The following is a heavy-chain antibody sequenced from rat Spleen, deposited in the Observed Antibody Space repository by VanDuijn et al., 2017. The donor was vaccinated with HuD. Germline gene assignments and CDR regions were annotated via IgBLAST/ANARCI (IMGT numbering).Heavy chain of an antibody. D-gene: IGHD1-6*01. Sequence: EVQLVESGGGLVQPGRSLKLSCAASGFTFSDYDMAWVRQAPTKGREWVASISTGNDDTYYLDSVNGRFTISRDNAESTLYLQMNSLRSEDTATYYCTRKFTTDYYWYFDFWGPGTMVTVSS. V-gene: IGHV5S23*01. CDR1: GFTFSDYD. CDR3: TRKFTTDYYWYFDF. J-gene: IGHJ1*01. CDR2: ISTGNDDT.